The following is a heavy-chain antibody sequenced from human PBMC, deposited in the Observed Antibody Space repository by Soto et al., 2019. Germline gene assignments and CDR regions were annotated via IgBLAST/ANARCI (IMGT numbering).Heavy chain of an antibody. D-gene: IGHD3-16*01. CDR3: ATQTISYTWGV. Sequence: QVQLQESGPGLVKPSETLSLTCAVSGGPITTTTWWAWVRLPPGKGLEWIGELHHDGTTNYNPSLESRITISLDKSNNHFSLKLTSVTAADSAIYYCATQTISYTWGVWGRGTTVTVSS. CDR2: LHHDGTT. CDR1: GGPITTTTW. V-gene: IGHV4-4*02. J-gene: IGHJ6*02.